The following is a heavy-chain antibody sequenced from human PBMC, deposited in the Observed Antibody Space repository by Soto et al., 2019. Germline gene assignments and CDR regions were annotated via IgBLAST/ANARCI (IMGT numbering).Heavy chain of an antibody. CDR1: GGSVSHYY. V-gene: IGHV4-59*08. CDR2: ISYSGST. CDR3: ARLSTYYYYAMDV. J-gene: IGHJ6*02. Sequence: ASETLSLTCTVSGGSVSHYYWTWIRQPPGKGLECIGYISYSGSTNYNSSLKSRVTILVDTSKNQFSLKLNSVTAADTAVYYCARLSTYYYYAMDVWGQGTTVT.